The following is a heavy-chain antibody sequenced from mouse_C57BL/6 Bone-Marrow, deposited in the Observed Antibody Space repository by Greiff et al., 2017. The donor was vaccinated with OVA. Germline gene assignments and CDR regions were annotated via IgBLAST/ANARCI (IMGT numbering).Heavy chain of an antibody. CDR2: IYPGSGST. CDR3: ARRYYGGSYWYFDV. Sequence: QVQLQQPGAELVKPGASVKMSCKASGYTFTSYWITWVKQRPGQGLEWIGDIYPGSGSTNYNEKFKSKATLTVDTSSSTAYMQLSSLISEDSAVYYCARRYYGGSYWYFDVWGTGTTVTVSS. J-gene: IGHJ1*03. D-gene: IGHD1-1*01. CDR1: GYTFTSYW. V-gene: IGHV1-55*01.